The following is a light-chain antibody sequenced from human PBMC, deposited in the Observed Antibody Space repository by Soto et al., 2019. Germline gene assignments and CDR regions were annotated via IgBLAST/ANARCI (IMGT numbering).Light chain of an antibody. CDR3: AAWDDSLNGYV. CDR2: SNN. V-gene: IGLV1-44*01. CDR1: SSNIGSNT. Sequence: QSVQTLPPSGSGTPGQRVTISCSGSSSNIGSNTVNWYQQLPGTAPKLLIYSNNQRPSGVPDRFSGSKSGTSASLAISGLQSEDEADYYCAAWDDSLNGYVFGTGTKVPVL. J-gene: IGLJ1*01.